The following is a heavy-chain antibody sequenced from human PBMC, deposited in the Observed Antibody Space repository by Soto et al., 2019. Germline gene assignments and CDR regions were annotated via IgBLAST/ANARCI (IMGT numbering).Heavy chain of an antibody. J-gene: IGHJ4*02. V-gene: IGHV4-34*01. CDR3: ARGLRRSPDY. CDR1: GGSFSGYF. CDR2: INDRGST. Sequence: QVQLQQWGAGLLKPSETLSLTCAVYGGSFSGYFWSWFRQPPGKGLEWIAEINDRGSTNYNPSLKSRVTMSLDTSKNQFSLQLTSVTAADTALYYCARGLRRSPDYWGQGTLVTVSS.